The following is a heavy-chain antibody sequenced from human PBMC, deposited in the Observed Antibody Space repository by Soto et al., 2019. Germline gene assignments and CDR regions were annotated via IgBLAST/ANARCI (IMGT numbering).Heavy chain of an antibody. CDR1: GFTFNSYW. J-gene: IGHJ4*02. Sequence: EVQLVESGGGLVQPGGSLRLSCAVSGFTFNSYWMHWVRQAPGKGLVWVSRIKGDEISINYADFVKGRFTISRDNAKNTVYLQMNRLRAEDTAVYFCARGGLGSLLDQWGQGTLVTVSS. D-gene: IGHD3-10*01. CDR3: ARGGLGSLLDQ. V-gene: IGHV3-74*01. CDR2: IKGDEISI.